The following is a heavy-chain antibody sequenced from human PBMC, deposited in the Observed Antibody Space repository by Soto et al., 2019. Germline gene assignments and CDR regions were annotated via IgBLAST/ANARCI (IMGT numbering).Heavy chain of an antibody. CDR3: AREKSIAARPPTSYGMDA. CDR1: GGSISSYY. D-gene: IGHD6-6*01. V-gene: IGHV4-59*01. J-gene: IGHJ6*01. CDR2: IYYSWST. Sequence: SETLSLTCTVSGGSISSYYWSWIRQPPGKGLEWIGYIYYSWSTNYNPSLKIRSTISVDTSKNQFSMKPSSVTAADTAVYYCAREKSIAARPPTSYGMDAWGQGTTVT.